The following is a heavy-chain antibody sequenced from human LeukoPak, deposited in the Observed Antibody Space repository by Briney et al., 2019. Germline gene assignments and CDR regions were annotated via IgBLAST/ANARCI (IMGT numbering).Heavy chain of an antibody. D-gene: IGHD2-15*01. V-gene: IGHV4-39*07. CDR2: IYYSGST. CDR3: VRMIQVPNGSGRYIDT. Sequence: SETLSLTCTVSGGSISSSSYYWGWIRQPPGKGLEWIGSIYYSGSTYYNPSLKSRVTISVDTSKNQFSLKLSSVTAADTATYYCVRMIQVPNGSGRYIDTWGQGTLVTVSS. CDR1: GGSISSSSYY. J-gene: IGHJ4*02.